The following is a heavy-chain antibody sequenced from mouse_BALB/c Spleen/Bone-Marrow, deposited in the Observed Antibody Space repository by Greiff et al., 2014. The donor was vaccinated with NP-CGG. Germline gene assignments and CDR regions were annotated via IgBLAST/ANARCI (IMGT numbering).Heavy chain of an antibody. Sequence: VHLQQSGGGLVKPGGSLKLSCAASGFTFSDFYMYWVRQTPEKRLEWVATISYGGSYIYYPDSVKGRFTISRDDAKNNLYLQMSSLKSEDTAMYYCARDRGVQGYAMDYWGQGTSVTVSS. CDR3: ARDRGVQGYAMDY. J-gene: IGHJ4*01. V-gene: IGHV5-4*02. D-gene: IGHD2-14*01. CDR2: ISYGGSYI. CDR1: GFTFSDFY.